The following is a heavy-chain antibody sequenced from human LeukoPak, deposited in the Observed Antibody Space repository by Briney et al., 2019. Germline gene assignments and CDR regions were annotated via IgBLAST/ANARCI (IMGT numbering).Heavy chain of an antibody. CDR1: GFTVSSNY. J-gene: IGHJ4*02. Sequence: GESLRLSCAASGFTVSSNYLSWVRQAPGKGLEWVANIKQDGSEKNYVDSVKGRFTISRDNAKNSLYLQMNNLRVEDTAMYYCAGGTGFIIKDWGQGTLVTVSS. D-gene: IGHD3-9*01. CDR3: AGGTGFIIKD. V-gene: IGHV3-7*03. CDR2: IKQDGSEK.